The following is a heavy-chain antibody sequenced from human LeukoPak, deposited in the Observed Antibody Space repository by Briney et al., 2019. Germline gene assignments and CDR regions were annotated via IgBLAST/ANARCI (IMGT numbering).Heavy chain of an antibody. CDR2: IQYDGSTK. CDR3: ARDSIRQQLYYFDY. CDR1: GFTFSSYG. Sequence: GGSLRLSCAASGFTFSSYGMHWVRQAPGKGLEWVAFIQYDGSTKYYADSLKGRSTISRDNSKNTLYLQMNSLRTEDTAVYYCARDSIRQQLYYFDYWGQGTLVTVSS. J-gene: IGHJ4*02. D-gene: IGHD6-13*01. V-gene: IGHV3-30*02.